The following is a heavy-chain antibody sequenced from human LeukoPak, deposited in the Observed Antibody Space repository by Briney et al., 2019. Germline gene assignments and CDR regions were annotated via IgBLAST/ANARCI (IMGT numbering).Heavy chain of an antibody. J-gene: IGHJ4*02. D-gene: IGHD3-22*01. V-gene: IGHV3-33*08. Sequence: GRSLRLSCAASGFTFSNYGMHWVRQAPGKGLEWVAVIWYDGSNKYYADSVKGRFTISRGNSKNTLYLQMNSLRAEDTAVYYCAREGPDSSGYYATRNPFDYWGQGTLVTVSS. CDR1: GFTFSNYG. CDR2: IWYDGSNK. CDR3: AREGPDSSGYYATRNPFDY.